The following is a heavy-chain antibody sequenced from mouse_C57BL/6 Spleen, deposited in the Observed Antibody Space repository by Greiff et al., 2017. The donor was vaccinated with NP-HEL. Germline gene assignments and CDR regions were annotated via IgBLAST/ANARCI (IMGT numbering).Heavy chain of an antibody. J-gene: IGHJ2*01. D-gene: IGHD1-1*01. CDR2: IYPRSGNT. CDR3: ALITTVVAHLDY. CDR1: GYTFTSYG. Sequence: VQLQQSGAELARPGASVKLSCKASGYTFTSYGISWVKQRTGQGLEWIGEIYPRSGNTYYNEKFKGKATLTADKSSSTAYMELRSLTSEDSAVYFCALITTVVAHLDYWGQGTTLTVSS. V-gene: IGHV1-81*01.